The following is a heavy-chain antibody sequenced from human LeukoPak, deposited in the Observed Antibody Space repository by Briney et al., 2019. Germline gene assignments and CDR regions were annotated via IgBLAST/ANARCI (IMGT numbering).Heavy chain of an antibody. CDR1: GCRFTNYW. D-gene: IGHD2-21*01. CDR2: INPGDSDT. Sequence: GESLKISCQGSGCRFTNYWIGWVRQLPEKGLEWMGIINPGDSDTRYSPSFQGQVTISADKSITTAYLQWSSLKASDTAMYYCARQIPYDDYHYMDFWGRGTTVTVS. V-gene: IGHV5-51*01. J-gene: IGHJ6*03. CDR3: ARQIPYDDYHYMDF.